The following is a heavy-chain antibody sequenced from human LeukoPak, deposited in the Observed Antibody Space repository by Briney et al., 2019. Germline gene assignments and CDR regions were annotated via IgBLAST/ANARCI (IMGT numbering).Heavy chain of an antibody. J-gene: IGHJ6*03. CDR3: ARDGYSGYDFRGRGYYYYYMDV. D-gene: IGHD5-12*01. CDR2: ISSSSSYI. Sequence: GGSLILSCAASGFTFSSYSMNWVRQAPGKGLEWVSSISSSSSYIYYADSVKGRFTISRDNAKNSLYLQMNSLRAEDTAVYYCARDGYSGYDFRGRGYYYYYMDVWGKGTTVTVSS. CDR1: GFTFSSYS. V-gene: IGHV3-21*01.